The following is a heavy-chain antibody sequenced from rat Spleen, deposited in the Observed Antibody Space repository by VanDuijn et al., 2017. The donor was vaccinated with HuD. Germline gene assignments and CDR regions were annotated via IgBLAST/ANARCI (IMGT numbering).Heavy chain of an antibody. J-gene: IGHJ2*01. CDR3: TTDTTVPWDY. V-gene: IGHV2-45*01. CDR2: MWSGGST. D-gene: IGHD1-1*01. Sequence: QVQLMESGPGLVQPSETLSLTCTVSGFSLTSYNVHWVRQPPGKGLEWMGVMWSGGSTTYNSLLKSRLSFSRDTSKSQVFLKMNSLKTEDTATYYCTTDTTVPWDYWGQGVMVTVSS. CDR1: GFSLTSYN.